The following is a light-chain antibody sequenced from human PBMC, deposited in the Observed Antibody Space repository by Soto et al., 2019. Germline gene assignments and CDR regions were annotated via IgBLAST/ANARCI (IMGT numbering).Light chain of an antibody. CDR3: CSYADSKYV. V-gene: IGLV2-23*02. J-gene: IGLJ1*01. Sequence: QSVLTQPASVSGSPGQSITISCTGTSSDVGNYNLVSWYQHHPGKAPKLIIYEVSKRPSGVSNRFSGSKSGDTASLTISGLQAEDEADYYCCSYADSKYVFGTGTKVTVL. CDR1: SSDVGNYNL. CDR2: EVS.